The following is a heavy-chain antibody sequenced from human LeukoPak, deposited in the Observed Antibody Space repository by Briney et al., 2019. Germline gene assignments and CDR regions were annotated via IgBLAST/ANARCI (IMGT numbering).Heavy chain of an antibody. CDR2: IRYDGSNK. Sequence: GGSLRLSCAASGFTFSSYGMHWVRQAPGKGLEWVAFIRYDGSNKYYADSVKGRFTISRDNFKNTLYLQMNSLRGEDTAVYYCAKDGDVYDSSGYYYEYWGQGTLVTVSS. D-gene: IGHD3-22*01. J-gene: IGHJ4*02. CDR3: AKDGDVYDSSGYYYEY. V-gene: IGHV3-30*02. CDR1: GFTFSSYG.